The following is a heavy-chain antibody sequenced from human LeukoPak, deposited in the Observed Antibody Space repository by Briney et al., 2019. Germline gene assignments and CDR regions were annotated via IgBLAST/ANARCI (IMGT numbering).Heavy chain of an antibody. Sequence: SEPLSLTFTVSGGSISSYYWSWIRQPAGKGLEWIGRIYTSGSTNYNPSLKSRVTMSVDTSKNQFSLKLSSVTAADTAVYYCARDLHGYSGYGTMYNWFDPWGQGTLVTVSS. D-gene: IGHD5-12*01. CDR2: IYTSGST. CDR1: GGSISSYY. V-gene: IGHV4-4*07. J-gene: IGHJ5*02. CDR3: ARDLHGYSGYGTMYNWFDP.